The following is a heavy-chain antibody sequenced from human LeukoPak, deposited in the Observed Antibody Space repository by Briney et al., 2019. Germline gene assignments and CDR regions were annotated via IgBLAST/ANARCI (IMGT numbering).Heavy chain of an antibody. Sequence: GGSLRLSCAASGFSLSGYWMTWVRQAPGKGLGWVARLHADGVEQNYVDSVTGRFTMSRDNAKNSLDLQLNSLIVEDTAVYYCARGGYSFDYRGQGTLVAVS. V-gene: IGHV3-7*01. J-gene: IGHJ4*02. CDR3: ARGGYSFDY. CDR1: GFSLSGYW. D-gene: IGHD5-18*01. CDR2: LHADGVEQ.